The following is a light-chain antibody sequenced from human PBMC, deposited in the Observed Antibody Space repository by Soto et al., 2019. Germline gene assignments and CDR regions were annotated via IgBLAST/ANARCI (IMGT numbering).Light chain of an antibody. Sequence: QSVLTQPRSVSGSPGQSVTISCTGTSSDVGGHSHVSWYQQHPGKAPKLMIYDVSKRPSGAPDRFSGSKSGNTASLTISGLQAEDESDYYCCSYADSYSLVFGGGTKLTVL. V-gene: IGLV2-11*01. CDR3: CSYADSYSLV. CDR2: DVS. CDR1: SSDVGGHSH. J-gene: IGLJ2*01.